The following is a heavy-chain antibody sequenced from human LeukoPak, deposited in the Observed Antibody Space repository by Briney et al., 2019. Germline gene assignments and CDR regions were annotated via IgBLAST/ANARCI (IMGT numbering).Heavy chain of an antibody. CDR1: GFTFSSYG. D-gene: IGHD4-17*01. CDR3: ASSGHDYGDYPDSY. V-gene: IGHV3-33*01. CDR2: IWYDGSNK. Sequence: PGRSLRLSCAASGFTFSSYGMHWVRQAPGKGLEWVAVIWYDGSNKYYADSVKGRFTISRDNSKNTLYLQMNSLRAEDTAVYYCASSGHDYGDYPDSYWGQGTLVTVSS. J-gene: IGHJ4*02.